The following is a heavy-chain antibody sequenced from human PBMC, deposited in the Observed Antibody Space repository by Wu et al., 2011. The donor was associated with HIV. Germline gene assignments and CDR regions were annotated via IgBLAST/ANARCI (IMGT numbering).Heavy chain of an antibody. CDR2: IIPIFGTA. Sequence: QVQLVQSGAEVKKPGSSVKVSCKASGGTFSSYAISWVRQAPGQGLEWMGRIIPIFGTANYAQKVRGRVTMTTDTSTTTAYMEVRSLRSDDTAVYYCARDLDWGHLDAFEIWGQGTMVTVSS. V-gene: IGHV1-69*06. D-gene: IGHD3/OR15-3a*01. CDR3: ARDLDWGHLDAFEI. J-gene: IGHJ3*02. CDR1: GGTFSSYA.